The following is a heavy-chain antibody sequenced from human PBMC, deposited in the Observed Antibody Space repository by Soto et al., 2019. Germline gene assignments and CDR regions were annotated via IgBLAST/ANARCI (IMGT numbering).Heavy chain of an antibody. CDR1: GYTLTELS. V-gene: IGHV1-24*01. CDR2: FDPEDGET. Sequence: ASVKVSCKVSGYTLTELSIHWVRQAPGKGLEWMGGFDPEDGETIYAQKFQGRVTMTEDTSTDTAYMELSSLRSEDTAVYYCTTEEAYYDILTGYYSPDAFDIWGQGTMITVS. D-gene: IGHD3-9*01. J-gene: IGHJ3*02. CDR3: TTEEAYYDILTGYYSPDAFDI.